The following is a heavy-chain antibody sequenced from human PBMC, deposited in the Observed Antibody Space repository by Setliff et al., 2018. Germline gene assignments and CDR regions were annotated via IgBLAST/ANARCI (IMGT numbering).Heavy chain of an antibody. Sequence: SVKVSCKASGGTFGLSAISWVRQAPGQGLEWVGGMLPLHGTRNHTPKLQGRVSITADESKTTVFMELSSLTSEDTAIYFCVRAPPALHGEYGYFDLWGRGTLVTVSS. CDR2: MLPLHGTR. J-gene: IGHJ2*01. V-gene: IGHV1-69*13. CDR1: GGTFGLSA. CDR3: VRAPPALHGEYGYFDL. D-gene: IGHD4-17*01.